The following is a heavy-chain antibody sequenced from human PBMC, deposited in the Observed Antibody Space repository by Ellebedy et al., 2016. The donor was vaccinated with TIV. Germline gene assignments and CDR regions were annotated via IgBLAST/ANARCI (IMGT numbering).Heavy chain of an antibody. J-gene: IGHJ4*02. CDR1: GGTFSSYA. CDR3: ARGLAVAGTSHY. Sequence: ASVKVSCKASGGTFSSYAISWVRQAPGQGLEWMGWIKSSTGDTKYAQKFQGRVTMTRDTSISTAYMELSRLRSDDTAVYYCARGLAVAGTSHYWGQGTLATVSS. CDR2: IKSSTGDT. D-gene: IGHD6-19*01. V-gene: IGHV1-2*02.